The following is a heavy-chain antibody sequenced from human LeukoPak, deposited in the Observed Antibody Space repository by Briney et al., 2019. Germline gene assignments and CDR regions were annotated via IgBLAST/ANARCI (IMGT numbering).Heavy chain of an antibody. V-gene: IGHV5-51*01. Sequence: GESLKISCKGSGYSFTSYWIGWVRQMPGKGLEWMGIIYPGDSDTGYSPSFQGQVTISADKSISTAYLQWSSLKASDTAMYYCARSVEDTANYFDYWGQGTLVTVSS. D-gene: IGHD5-18*01. CDR2: IYPGDSDT. CDR1: GYSFTSYW. J-gene: IGHJ4*02. CDR3: ARSVEDTANYFDY.